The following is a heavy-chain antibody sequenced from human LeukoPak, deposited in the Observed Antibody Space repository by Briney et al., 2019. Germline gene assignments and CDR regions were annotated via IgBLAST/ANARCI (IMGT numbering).Heavy chain of an antibody. V-gene: IGHV1-2*02. CDR2: INPNSGGT. CDR1: GYTFTGYY. J-gene: IGHJ6*03. Sequence: ASVKVSCKASGYTFTGYYVHWVRQAPGQGLEWMGWINPNSGGTNYAQKFQGRVTMTRDTSISTAYMELSRLRSDDTAVYYCARVGGSGWYYYYYMDVWGKGTTVTVSS. CDR3: ARVGGSGWYYYYYMDV. D-gene: IGHD6-19*01.